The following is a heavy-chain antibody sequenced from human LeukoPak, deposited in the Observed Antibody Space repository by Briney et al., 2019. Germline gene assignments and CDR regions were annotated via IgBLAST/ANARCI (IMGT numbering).Heavy chain of an antibody. CDR2: IRGDAGST. CDR3: ARVWAWGSGNYFDN. V-gene: IGHV3-20*04. D-gene: IGHD7-27*01. Sequence: GGSLRLSCAASGFTFDAFGMTWVRQAPGKGLEWVSAIRGDAGSTGYADSVKGRFTISRDNAKNSLYLQTNSLRVEDTALYYCARVWAWGSGNYFDNWGQGTLVTVSS. CDR1: GFTFDAFG. J-gene: IGHJ4*02.